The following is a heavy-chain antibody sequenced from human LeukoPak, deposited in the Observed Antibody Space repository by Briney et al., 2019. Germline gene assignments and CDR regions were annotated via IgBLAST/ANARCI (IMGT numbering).Heavy chain of an antibody. CDR2: IRYDGSNK. V-gene: IGHV3-30*02. J-gene: IGHJ4*02. Sequence: PGGSLRLSCAASGFTFSSYGMHWVRQAPGKGLEWVAFIRYDGSNKYYADSVKGRFTISRDNSKNTLYLQMNSLRAEDTAVYYCAKDVMGDSSGYYWGGFDYWGQGTLVTVSS. D-gene: IGHD3-22*01. CDR3: AKDVMGDSSGYYWGGFDY. CDR1: GFTFSSYG.